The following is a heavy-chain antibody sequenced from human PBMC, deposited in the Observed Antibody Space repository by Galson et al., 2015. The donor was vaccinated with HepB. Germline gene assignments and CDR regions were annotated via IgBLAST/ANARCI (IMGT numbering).Heavy chain of an antibody. Sequence: QSGAEVKKPGESLKISCKGSGYTFINYWIGWVRQMPGKGLEWMGLIYPGDSDTRYSPSFQGQVTIAADKSISTAYLQWSSLKASDTAMYYCARQDYYATSGLYYFDYWGQGTLVTVSS. CDR1: GYTFINYW. V-gene: IGHV5-51*01. J-gene: IGHJ4*02. D-gene: IGHD3-22*01. CDR3: ARQDYYATSGLYYFDY. CDR2: IYPGDSDT.